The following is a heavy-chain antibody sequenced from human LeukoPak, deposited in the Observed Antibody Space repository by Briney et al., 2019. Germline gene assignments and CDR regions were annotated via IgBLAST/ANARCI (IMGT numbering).Heavy chain of an antibody. Sequence: PGGSLRLSCAASGFTFSSYEMNWVRQAPGKGLEWVSYISSSGSTIYYADSVKGRFTISRDNSKNTLYLQMNSLRAEDTGVYYCAKDSSITMVRGVIITPFDYWGQGTLVTVSS. V-gene: IGHV3-48*03. J-gene: IGHJ4*02. D-gene: IGHD3-10*01. CDR3: AKDSSITMVRGVIITPFDY. CDR1: GFTFSSYE. CDR2: ISSSGSTI.